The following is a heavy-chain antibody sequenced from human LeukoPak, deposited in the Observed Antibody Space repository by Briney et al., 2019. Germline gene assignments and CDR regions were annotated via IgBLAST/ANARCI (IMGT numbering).Heavy chain of an antibody. D-gene: IGHD3-10*01. CDR2: ISFDGSQK. J-gene: IGHJ5*02. CDR3: SKDLTSDFGGDLDP. CDR1: GFTFSIYG. V-gene: IGHV3-30*02. Sequence: GGSLRLSCAASGFTFSIYGMHWVRQPPGEGLGWEALISFDGSQKYYADSVKGRFTISRDNSKSTVYLQMSSLRVEDAAVYYCSKDLTSDFGGDLDPWGQGTLVTVSS.